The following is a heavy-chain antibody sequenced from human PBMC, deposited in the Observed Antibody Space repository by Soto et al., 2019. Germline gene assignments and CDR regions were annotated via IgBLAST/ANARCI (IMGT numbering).Heavy chain of an antibody. CDR1: GYTFTCYY. J-gene: IGHJ3*01. CDR2: INPNSGGT. CDR3: TRASLAHDAFDV. V-gene: IGHV1-2*02. Sequence: ASVKVSCKASGYTFTCYYMHWVRQAPGQGPGWMGWINPNSGGTKYAQKFQGRVTMTRDTSSSTAHMEVTRLMSDDTAIYYCTRASLAHDAFDVWGQGTMVTVSS.